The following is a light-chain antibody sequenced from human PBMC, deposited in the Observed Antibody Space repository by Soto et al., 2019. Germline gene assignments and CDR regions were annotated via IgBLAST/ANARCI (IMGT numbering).Light chain of an antibody. CDR2: QDS. Sequence: SYDLTQPPSVSVSPGQTASITCSGDKLGDKYACWYQQKPGQSPVLVIYQDSKRPSGIPERFSGSNSGNTATLTISGTQAMDEADYYCQAWDSSTAVFGTGTKLTVL. CDR1: KLGDKY. V-gene: IGLV3-1*01. J-gene: IGLJ1*01. CDR3: QAWDSSTAV.